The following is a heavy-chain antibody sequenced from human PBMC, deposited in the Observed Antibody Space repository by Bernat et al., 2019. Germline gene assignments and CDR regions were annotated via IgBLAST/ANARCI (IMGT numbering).Heavy chain of an antibody. CDR3: ARELLYGSSWGDAFDI. CDR1: GYTFTSYY. J-gene: IGHJ3*02. D-gene: IGHD6-13*01. CDR2: INPSGGST. Sequence: QVQLVQSGAEVKKPGSSVKVSCKASGYTFTSYYMHWVRQAPGQGLEWMGIINPSGGSTSYAQKFQGRVTMTRDTSTSTVYMELSSLRSEDTAVYYCARELLYGSSWGDAFDIWGQGTMVTVSS. V-gene: IGHV1-46*01.